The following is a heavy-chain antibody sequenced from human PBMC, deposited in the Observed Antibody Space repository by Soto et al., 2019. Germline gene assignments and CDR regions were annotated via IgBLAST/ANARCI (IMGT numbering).Heavy chain of an antibody. CDR1: GGTFSSYA. Sequence: SVKVSCKASGGTFSSYAISWVRQAPGQGLEWMGGIIPIFGTANYAQKFQGRVTITADESTSTAYMELSSLRSEDTAVYYCARGGYEKALKIFGVVRHFDYWGQGPLVTVYS. CDR3: ARGGYEKALKIFGVVRHFDY. D-gene: IGHD3-3*01. CDR2: IIPIFGTA. J-gene: IGHJ4*02. V-gene: IGHV1-69*13.